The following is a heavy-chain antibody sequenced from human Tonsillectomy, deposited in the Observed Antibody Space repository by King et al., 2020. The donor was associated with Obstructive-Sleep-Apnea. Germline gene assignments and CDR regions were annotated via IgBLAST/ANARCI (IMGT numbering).Heavy chain of an antibody. CDR3: ARVVGGFGAFLPVRFYGMDV. Sequence: VQLVESGGGVVQPGRSLRLSCEASGFTFSGYGMHWVRQAPGKGLEWVAVISDDGRNKYCVDSVKGRFTISRDNSKNTLYLQMNTLRTEDTAVYYCARVVGGFGAFLPVRFYGMDVWGQGTTVTVSS. J-gene: IGHJ6*02. CDR2: ISDDGRNK. V-gene: IGHV3-30*14. D-gene: IGHD3-10*01. CDR1: GFTFSGYG.